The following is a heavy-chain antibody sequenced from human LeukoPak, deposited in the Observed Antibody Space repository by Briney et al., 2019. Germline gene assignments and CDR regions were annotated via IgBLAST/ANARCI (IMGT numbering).Heavy chain of an antibody. V-gene: IGHV4-61*02. Sequence: SETLSLTCTVSGGSISSSSYYWGWIRQPAGKGLEWIGRIYTSGSTNYNPSLKSRVTISVDTSKNQFSLKLSSVTAADTAVYYCARDRTGTTSGFDPWGQGTLVTVSS. CDR2: IYTSGST. CDR1: GGSISSSSYY. J-gene: IGHJ5*02. CDR3: ARDRTGTTSGFDP. D-gene: IGHD1-1*01.